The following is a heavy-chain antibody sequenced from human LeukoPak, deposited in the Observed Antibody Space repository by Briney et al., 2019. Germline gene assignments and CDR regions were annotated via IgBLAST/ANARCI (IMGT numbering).Heavy chain of an antibody. D-gene: IGHD3-9*01. J-gene: IGHJ5*02. CDR2: IYHSGST. CDR3: ARVGDILTGYSGDWFDP. Sequence: SGTLSLTCAVSGGSISSSNWWSWVRQPPGKGLEWIGEIYHSGSTNYNPSLKSRVTISVDKSKNQFSLKLSSVTVADTAVYFCARVGDILTGYSGDWFDPWGQGTLVTVSS. CDR1: GGSISSSNW. V-gene: IGHV4-4*02.